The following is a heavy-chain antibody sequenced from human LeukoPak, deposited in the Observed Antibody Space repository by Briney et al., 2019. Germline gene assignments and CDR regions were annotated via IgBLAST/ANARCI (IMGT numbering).Heavy chain of an antibody. J-gene: IGHJ4*02. D-gene: IGHD4-17*01. V-gene: IGHV3-23*01. Sequence: GGSLRLSCAASEFDFSTHAMTWVRQAPGKGLEWVSAISISGTKTYYADSVKGRFTISRDDSKNTLYLQMYSLRAEDTAVYYCANEIRPNDYWGQGTLVTVSS. CDR3: ANEIRPNDY. CDR1: EFDFSTHA. CDR2: ISISGTKT.